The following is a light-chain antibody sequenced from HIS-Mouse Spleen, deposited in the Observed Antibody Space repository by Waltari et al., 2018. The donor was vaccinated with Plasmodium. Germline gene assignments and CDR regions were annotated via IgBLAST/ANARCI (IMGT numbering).Light chain of an antibody. J-gene: IGLJ2*01. CDR3: AAWDDSLNGVV. Sequence: QSVLTQPPSASGTPGQRVTISCSGSISSIGSNTVNWYQQLPGTAPKLLIYSNNRRPSGVPDRCSGSKSGTSASLAISGLQSEDEADYYCAAWDDSLNGVVFARGTKLTVL. CDR1: ISSIGSNT. V-gene: IGLV1-44*01. CDR2: SNN.